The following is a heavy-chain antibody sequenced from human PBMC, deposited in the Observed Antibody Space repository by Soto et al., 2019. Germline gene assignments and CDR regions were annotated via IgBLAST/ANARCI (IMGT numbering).Heavy chain of an antibody. V-gene: IGHV3-30-3*01. D-gene: IGHD3-22*01. CDR1: GFSFSHYA. CDR3: VSPHSDSSNAFDL. J-gene: IGHJ5*02. CDR2: ISYDGDNQ. Sequence: PGGSLRLSCAASGFSFSHYAMHWVRQPPGKGLEWVALISYDGDNQYFTDSVRGRFTISRDNSKTTVYLEMNSLRLDDTATYYCVSPHSDSSNAFDLWGQGTLVTVSS.